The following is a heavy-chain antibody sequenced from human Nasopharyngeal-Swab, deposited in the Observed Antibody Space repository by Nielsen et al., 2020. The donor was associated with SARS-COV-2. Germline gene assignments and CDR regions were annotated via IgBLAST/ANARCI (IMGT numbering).Heavy chain of an antibody. V-gene: IGHV1-18*01. J-gene: IGHJ6*02. CDR3: AREAALGIAAAEDYYYYGMDV. D-gene: IGHD6-13*01. CDR2: ISVYNGNT. Sequence: WVRQAPGQGLEWMGWISVYNGNTNYAQNLQGRVTMTTDTSTSTAYMELRSLRSDDTAVYYCAREAALGIAAAEDYYYYGMDVWGQGTTVTVSS.